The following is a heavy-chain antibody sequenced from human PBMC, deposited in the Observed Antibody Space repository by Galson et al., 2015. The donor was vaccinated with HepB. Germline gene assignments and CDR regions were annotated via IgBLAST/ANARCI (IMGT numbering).Heavy chain of an antibody. Sequence: SVKVSCKASAYTLTRYALNWVRQAPGQGLEWLGWINTNTGNPTYAQGFTGRFVFSLDTSVSTAYLQISSLEAEDTAVYYCARVADFKYYYMDVWGKGTTVTISS. V-gene: IGHV7-4-1*02. CDR3: ARVADFKYYYMDV. CDR2: INTNTGNP. J-gene: IGHJ6*03. D-gene: IGHD3-3*01. CDR1: AYTLTRYA.